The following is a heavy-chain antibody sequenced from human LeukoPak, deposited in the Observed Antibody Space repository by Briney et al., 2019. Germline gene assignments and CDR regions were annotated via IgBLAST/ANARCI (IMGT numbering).Heavy chain of an antibody. Sequence: GGSLRLSCAASGFTFSSYWMSWVRQAPGKGLEWVANIKQDGSEKYYVDSVKGRFTISRDNAKNSLYLRMNSLRVEDTAVYYCAKDRVGATGWDWFDPWGQGTRVTVSS. CDR3: AKDRVGATGWDWFDP. J-gene: IGHJ5*02. V-gene: IGHV3-7*03. D-gene: IGHD1-26*01. CDR2: IKQDGSEK. CDR1: GFTFSSYW.